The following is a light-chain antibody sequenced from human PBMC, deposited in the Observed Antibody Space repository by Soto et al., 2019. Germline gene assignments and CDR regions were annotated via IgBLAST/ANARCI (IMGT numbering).Light chain of an antibody. CDR3: AAWDDSLNAFV. CDR1: SSNIGGNT. CDR2: GND. J-gene: IGLJ1*01. Sequence: QSVLTQPPSASGTPGQRVTISCSGSSSNIGGNTVNWYQQLPGTAPKLLIYGNDQRPSGVPDRFSVSKSGTSASLAISGLQSEDEADYYCAAWDDSLNAFVFGTGTKLTVL. V-gene: IGLV1-44*01.